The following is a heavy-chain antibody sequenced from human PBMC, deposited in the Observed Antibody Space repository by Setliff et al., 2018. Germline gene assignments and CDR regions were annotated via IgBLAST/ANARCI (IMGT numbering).Heavy chain of an antibody. Sequence: ASVKVSCKASGGTFSSYAISWVRQATGQGLEWMGWMNPNSGNTGYAQKFQGRVTMTRNTSISTAYMELSSLRSEDTAVYYCARGLMVRRSNWFDPWGQGTLVTVSS. V-gene: IGHV1-8*02. D-gene: IGHD3-10*01. CDR1: GGTFSSYA. CDR3: ARGLMVRRSNWFDP. CDR2: MNPNSGNT. J-gene: IGHJ5*02.